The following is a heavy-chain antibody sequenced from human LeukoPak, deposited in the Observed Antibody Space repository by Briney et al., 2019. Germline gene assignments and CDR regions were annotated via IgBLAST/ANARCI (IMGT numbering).Heavy chain of an antibody. D-gene: IGHD3-10*02. CDR3: AKSVLNLKLCSDY. V-gene: IGHV3-30*18. Sequence: GRTLRLSCAAFGFTFSTYGIHWVRQAPGKGLEWVAVISYDGSNKYYADSVKGRFTISRDNSKNTLYLQMNSLRAEDTAVYYCAKSVLNLKLCSDYWGQGTLVTVSS. J-gene: IGHJ4*02. CDR2: ISYDGSNK. CDR1: GFTFSTYG.